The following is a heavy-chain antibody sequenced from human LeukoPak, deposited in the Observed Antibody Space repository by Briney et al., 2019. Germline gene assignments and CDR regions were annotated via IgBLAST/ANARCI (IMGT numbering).Heavy chain of an antibody. V-gene: IGHV1-69*05. J-gene: IGHJ3*02. CDR3: ARITAMVTYGAFDN. CDR2: IIPIFGTA. CDR1: GGTFSSYA. Sequence: SVKVSCKASGGTFSSYAISWVRQAPGQGLEWMGRIIPIFGTANYAQKFQGRVTITTDESTSTAYMELSSLRSEDTAVYYCARITAMVTYGAFDNWGQGTMVTVSS. D-gene: IGHD5-18*01.